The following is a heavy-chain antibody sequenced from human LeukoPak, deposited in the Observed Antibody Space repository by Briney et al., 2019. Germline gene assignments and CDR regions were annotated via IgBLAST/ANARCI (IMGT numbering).Heavy chain of an antibody. V-gene: IGHV4-34*01. CDR1: GGSFSGYY. Sequence: SETLSLTCAVYGGSFSGYYWSWIRQPPGKGLEWIGEINHSGSTNYSPSLRSRVTISVDTSKNQFSPKLTSVTAADTALYYCARLRRGYSDSSDYRYYYYMDVWGKGTTVTISS. CDR3: ARLRRGYSDSSDYRYYYYMDV. CDR2: INHSGST. D-gene: IGHD3-22*01. J-gene: IGHJ6*03.